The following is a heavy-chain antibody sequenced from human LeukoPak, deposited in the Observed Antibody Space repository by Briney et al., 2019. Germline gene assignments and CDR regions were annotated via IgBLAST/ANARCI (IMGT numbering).Heavy chain of an antibody. Sequence: ASVKVSCKASGYTFTSYDINWVRQAPGQGLEWMGWINPNSGGTNYAQKFQGRVAMTRDTSISTAYMELSRLRSDDTAVYYCATLAQVVPAARWFDPWGQGTLVTVSS. V-gene: IGHV1-2*02. J-gene: IGHJ5*02. D-gene: IGHD2-2*01. CDR2: INPNSGGT. CDR1: GYTFTSYD. CDR3: ATLAQVVPAARWFDP.